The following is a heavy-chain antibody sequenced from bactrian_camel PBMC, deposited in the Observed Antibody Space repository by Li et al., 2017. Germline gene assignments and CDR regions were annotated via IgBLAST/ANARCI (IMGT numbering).Heavy chain of an antibody. CDR3: AAATPRAGLRWGRREDYDY. J-gene: IGHJ4*01. D-gene: IGHD5*01. Sequence: VQLVESGGGSTEAGGSLRLSCAPSEYTSSSKCMGWFRQAPGKEREGVACIATGSGNTYYADSVKGRFTISQDNAKNTVYLQMNSLKPEDTAMYYCAAATPRAGLRWGRREDYDYWGQGTQVTVS. CDR2: IATGSGNT. V-gene: IGHV3S40*01. CDR1: EYTSSSKC.